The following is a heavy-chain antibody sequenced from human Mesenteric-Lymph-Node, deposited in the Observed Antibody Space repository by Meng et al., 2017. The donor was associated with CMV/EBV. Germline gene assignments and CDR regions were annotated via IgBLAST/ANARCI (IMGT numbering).Heavy chain of an antibody. D-gene: IGHD3-10*01. CDR3: ARAPGSGGYYYYGMDV. CDR1: GFTFSSFW. CDR2: ISSSGSTI. J-gene: IGHJ6*02. Sequence: GGSLRLSCAASGFTFSSFWMHWVRQAPGKGLEWVSYISSSGSTIYYADSVKGRFTISRDNAKNSLYLQMNSLRAEDTAVYYCARAPGSGGYYYYGMDVWGQGTTVTVSS. V-gene: IGHV3-48*04.